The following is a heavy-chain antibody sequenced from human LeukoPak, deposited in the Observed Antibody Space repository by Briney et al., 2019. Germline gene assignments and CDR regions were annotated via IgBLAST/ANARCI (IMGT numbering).Heavy chain of an antibody. CDR2: INGRGGST. CDR3: AKGYDILTGYYPFDY. D-gene: IGHD3-9*01. CDR1: GFTFSNYA. Sequence: GGSLRLSCAASGFTFSNYAMSWVRQAPGKGLEWVSSINGRGGSTYYADSVKGRFTISRDNSKNTLYLQMNSLRAEDTAVYYCAKGYDILTGYYPFDYWGQGTLVTVSS. J-gene: IGHJ4*02. V-gene: IGHV3-23*01.